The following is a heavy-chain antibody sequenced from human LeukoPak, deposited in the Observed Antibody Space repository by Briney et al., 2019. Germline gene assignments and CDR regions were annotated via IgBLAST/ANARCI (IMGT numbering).Heavy chain of an antibody. D-gene: IGHD6-13*01. Sequence: GGSLRLSCAASGFTFSSYAMSWVRQAPGKGLEGVSAISGSGGSTYYADSVKGRFTISRDNSKNTLYLQMNSLRAEDTAVYYCAKVGSSSPRGYFDYWGQGTLVTVSS. J-gene: IGHJ4*02. CDR1: GFTFSSYA. CDR2: ISGSGGST. V-gene: IGHV3-23*01. CDR3: AKVGSSSPRGYFDY.